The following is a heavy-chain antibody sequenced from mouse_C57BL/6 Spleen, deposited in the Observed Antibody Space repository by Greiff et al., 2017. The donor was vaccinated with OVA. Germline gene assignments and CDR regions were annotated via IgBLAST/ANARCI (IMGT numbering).Heavy chain of an antibody. CDR3: AREEGYSNHWYFDV. V-gene: IGHV1-80*01. CDR2: IYPGDGDT. J-gene: IGHJ1*03. Sequence: QVQLQQSGAELVKPGASVKISCKASGYAFSSYWMNWVKQRPGKGLEWIGQIYPGDGDTNYNGKFKGKATLTADKSSSTAYMQLSSLTSEDSAVYFCAREEGYSNHWYFDVWGTGTTVTVSS. D-gene: IGHD2-5*01. CDR1: GYAFSSYW.